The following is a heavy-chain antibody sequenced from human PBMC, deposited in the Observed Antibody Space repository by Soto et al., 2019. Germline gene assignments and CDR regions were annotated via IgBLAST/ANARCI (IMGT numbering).Heavy chain of an antibody. D-gene: IGHD3-10*01. CDR3: TTPLITMVRGDPYYYYGMDV. V-gene: IGHV3-15*07. CDR1: GFTFSNAW. Sequence: EVQLVESGGGLVKPGGSLRLSCAASGFTFSNAWMNWVRQAPGKGLEWVGRIKSKTDGGTTDYAAPVKGRFTISRDDSKNTLYLQMKSLKTEDTAVYYCTTPLITMVRGDPYYYYGMDVWGQGTTVTVSS. CDR2: IKSKTDGGTT. J-gene: IGHJ6*02.